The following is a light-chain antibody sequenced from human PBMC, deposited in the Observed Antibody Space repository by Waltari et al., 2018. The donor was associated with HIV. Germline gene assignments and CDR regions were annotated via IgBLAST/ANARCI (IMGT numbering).Light chain of an antibody. CDR1: ENMTSQY. CDR3: QQYAASPYT. J-gene: IGKJ2*01. CDR2: GAS. V-gene: IGKV3-20*01. Sequence: IMLTQSPATPSLSQGETASVPCRASENMTSQYLAWYHQKSGQAPRPLLFGASTRNPGVPERFGGAGSGADFTLTVSRLEPEDFALYFCQQYAASPYTFGQGT.